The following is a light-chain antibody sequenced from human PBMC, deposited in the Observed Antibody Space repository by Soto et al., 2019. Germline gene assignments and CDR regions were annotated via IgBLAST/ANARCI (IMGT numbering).Light chain of an antibody. CDR2: LNSDGSH. CDR1: SGHSSYA. CDR3: QTWDTGIRVV. J-gene: IGLJ2*01. Sequence: QPVLTQSPSASASLGASVKLTCTLSSGHSSYAIAWHQQQPEKGPRYLMKLNSDGSHNKGDGIPDRLSGSSSGAERYLTISSLQSEDEADYYCQTWDTGIRVVFGGGTKLTVL. V-gene: IGLV4-69*01.